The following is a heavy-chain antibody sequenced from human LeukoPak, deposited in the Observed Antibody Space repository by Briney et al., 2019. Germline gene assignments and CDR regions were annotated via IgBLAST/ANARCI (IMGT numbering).Heavy chain of an antibody. CDR2: ISDSGGYT. CDR3: AKDGHRFWTTVTHSDY. J-gene: IGHJ4*02. D-gene: IGHD4-11*01. CDR1: GFTFSRSA. V-gene: IGHV3-23*01. Sequence: GGSLRLSCAASGFTFSRSALSWVRQAPGQGLEWFSIISDSGGYTYYADSVKGRFTISRDNSKNTLYLQMNSLRAEDTAVYYCAKDGHRFWTTVTHSDYWGQGTLVTVSS.